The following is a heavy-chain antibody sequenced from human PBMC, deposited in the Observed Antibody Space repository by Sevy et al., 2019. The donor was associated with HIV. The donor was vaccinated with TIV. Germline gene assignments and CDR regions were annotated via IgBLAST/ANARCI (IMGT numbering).Heavy chain of an antibody. CDR1: GFIFSDYA. J-gene: IGHJ2*01. D-gene: IGHD3-22*01. CDR3: AKFGDYYDSGGYYWYFDF. Sequence: GGSLRLSCVASGFIFSDYAMSWVRQAPGKGLEWVSSISGGDDSTYYAYSVKGRFTVSRDNSKNTLYLQMNTLRAEDTALYYCAKFGDYYDSGGYYWYFDFWGRGTLVTVSS. CDR2: ISGGDDST. V-gene: IGHV3-23*01.